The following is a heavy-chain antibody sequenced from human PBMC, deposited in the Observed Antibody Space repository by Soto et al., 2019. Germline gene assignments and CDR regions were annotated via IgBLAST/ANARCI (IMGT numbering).Heavy chain of an antibody. J-gene: IGHJ4*02. Sequence: GASVKVSCKASGHTFSGYYVHWVRQAPGQGLEWMGWVNPNSGGTHYAQKFQGRVSMTRDTSLSAVYMELRSLRRDDMAVYFCASHYVGDDWTVTTGEFGRLWRQGTLVAVAS. CDR1: GHTFSGYY. D-gene: IGHD1-26*01. V-gene: IGHV1-2*02. CDR2: VNPNSGGT. CDR3: ASHYVGDDWTVTTGEFGRL.